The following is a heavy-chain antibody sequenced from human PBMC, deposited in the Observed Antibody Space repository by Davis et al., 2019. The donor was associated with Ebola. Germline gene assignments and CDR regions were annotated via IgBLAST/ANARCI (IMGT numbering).Heavy chain of an antibody. Sequence: SQTLSLTCAVYGGSFSGYYWSWIRQPPGKRLEWIGEINHSGNTNFSPSLKSRVTISVDTSKNQFSLKLSSVTAADTAVYFCARRGYCSSSSCHSDYWGQGTLVTVSS. J-gene: IGHJ4*02. CDR3: ARRGYCSSSSCHSDY. V-gene: IGHV4-34*01. D-gene: IGHD2-2*01. CDR2: INHSGNT. CDR1: GGSFSGYY.